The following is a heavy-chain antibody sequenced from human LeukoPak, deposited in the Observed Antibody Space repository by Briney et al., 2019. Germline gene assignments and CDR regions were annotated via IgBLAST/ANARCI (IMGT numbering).Heavy chain of an antibody. J-gene: IGHJ3*02. CDR2: IIPIFGTA. CDR3: ARALGYCSSTSCHDGGGTTFDI. CDR1: GGTFNNYA. D-gene: IGHD2-2*01. V-gene: IGHV1-69*01. Sequence: SVKVSCKASGGTFNNYAISWVRQAPGLGLEWMGGIIPIFGTANYAQKFQGRVTITADESTSTAYMDLSSLRSEDTAVYYCARALGYCSSTSCHDGGGTTFDIWGQGTMVTVSS.